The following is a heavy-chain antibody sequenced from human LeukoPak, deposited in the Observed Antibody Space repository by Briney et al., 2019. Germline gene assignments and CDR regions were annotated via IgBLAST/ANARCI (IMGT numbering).Heavy chain of an antibody. Sequence: PGRSLRLSCAASGFTFSSYGMNWVRQSPGKGLEWVAVILHDGSNKYYADSVKGRFTISRDNSKNTMYLQMNSLRAEDTAVYYCANCFRKGMVRGVRPLYYYFYMDVWGKGTTVTISS. V-gene: IGHV3-30*18. CDR3: ANCFRKGMVRGVRPLYYYFYMDV. D-gene: IGHD3-10*01. CDR2: ILHDGSNK. CDR1: GFTFSSYG. J-gene: IGHJ6*03.